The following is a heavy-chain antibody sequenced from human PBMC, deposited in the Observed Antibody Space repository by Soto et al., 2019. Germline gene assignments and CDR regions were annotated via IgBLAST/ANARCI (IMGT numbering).Heavy chain of an antibody. J-gene: IGHJ6*03. Sequence: GESLKISFKGSGYSFTSYWIGWVRQMPGKGLEWMGIIYPGDSDTRYSPSFQGQVTISADKSISTAYLQWSSLKASDTAMYYCARHSYCSSTSCYSFYYYMDVWGKGTTVTVSS. D-gene: IGHD2-2*01. CDR1: GYSFTSYW. CDR2: IYPGDSDT. CDR3: ARHSYCSSTSCYSFYYYMDV. V-gene: IGHV5-51*01.